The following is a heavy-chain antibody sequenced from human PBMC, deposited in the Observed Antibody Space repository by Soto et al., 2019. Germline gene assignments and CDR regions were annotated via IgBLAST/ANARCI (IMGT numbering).Heavy chain of an antibody. V-gene: IGHV4-34*01. CDR1: GGSFSGYY. CDR3: ARGHPKFGF. J-gene: IGHJ4*02. CDR2: INHSGST. Sequence: SETLSLTCAVYGGSFSGYYWSWIRQPPGKGLEWIGEINHSGSTNYNPSLKSRVTISVDTSKNQFSLKLNSVTAADTAVYYCARGHPKFGFWGQGTLVTVSS.